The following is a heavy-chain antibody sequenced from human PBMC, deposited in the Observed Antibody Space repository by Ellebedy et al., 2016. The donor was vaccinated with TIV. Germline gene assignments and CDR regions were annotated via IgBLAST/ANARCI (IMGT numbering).Heavy chain of an antibody. D-gene: IGHD6-13*01. CDR1: GYTFTDYY. J-gene: IGHJ3*02. Sequence: AASVKVSCKASGYTFTDYYVHWVRQAPGQGLAWLGWINPNSGGTIYAQKFQGRVTMTRDTSISTAYLELSRLKSDDTAVYYCARGSSTSWYGGAFDIWGQGTMVTVSS. CDR2: INPNSGGT. CDR3: ARGSSTSWYGGAFDI. V-gene: IGHV1-2*02.